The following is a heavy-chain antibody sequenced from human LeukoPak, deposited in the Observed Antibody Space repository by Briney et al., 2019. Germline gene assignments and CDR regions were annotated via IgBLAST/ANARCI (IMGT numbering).Heavy chain of an antibody. CDR3: AREQPHYDILTGYYPSYDY. CDR1: GYTFTSYG. D-gene: IGHD3-9*01. V-gene: IGHV1-18*01. Sequence: ASVKVSCKASGYTFTSYGISWVRQAPGQGLEWMGWISAYNGNTNYAQKLQGRVTMTTDTSTSTAYMELRSLRSDDTAVYYCAREQPHYDILTGYYPSYDYWGQGTLVTVSS. CDR2: ISAYNGNT. J-gene: IGHJ4*02.